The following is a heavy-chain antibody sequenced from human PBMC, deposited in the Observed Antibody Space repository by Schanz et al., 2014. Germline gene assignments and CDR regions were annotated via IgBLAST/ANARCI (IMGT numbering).Heavy chain of an antibody. CDR2: ISGSSRTI. Sequence: EVQLVESGGGLVQPGGSLRLSCAASGFTFSSYGMNWVRQAPGKGLEWVSYISGSSRTIYYADSMKGRFTVSRDNSKNTLYLQMNSRSAEDAAFYYCTADLWFGAVWGVWWGQGTLVTVSS. CDR3: TADLWFGAVWGVW. V-gene: IGHV3-48*01. CDR1: GFTFSSYG. J-gene: IGHJ4*02. D-gene: IGHD3-10*01.